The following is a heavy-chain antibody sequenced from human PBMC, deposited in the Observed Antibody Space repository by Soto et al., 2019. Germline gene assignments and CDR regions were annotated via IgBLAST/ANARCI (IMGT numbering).Heavy chain of an antibody. J-gene: IGHJ3*02. D-gene: IGHD3-3*01. Sequence: QVQLVQSGAEVKKPGASVKVSCKASGYTFTSYDINWVRQATGQGLEWMGWMNPNSGNTGYAQKFQGRVTMTRNTSLSXXYMELSSLRSEDTAVYDCASPARNYAVWSGYSFEIWGQGAMVTVSS. V-gene: IGHV1-8*01. CDR3: ASPARNYAVWSGYSFEI. CDR2: MNPNSGNT. CDR1: GYTFTSYD.